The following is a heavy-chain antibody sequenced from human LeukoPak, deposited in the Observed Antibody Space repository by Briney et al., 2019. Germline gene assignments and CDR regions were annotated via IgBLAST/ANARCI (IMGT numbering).Heavy chain of an antibody. CDR2: INPSGGST. V-gene: IGHV1-46*01. J-gene: IGHJ4*02. Sequence: ASVKVSCKASGYTFTSYYMHWVRQAPGQGLEWMGIINPSGGSTSYAQKFQGRVTMTRDMSTSTVYMELSSLRSEDTAVYYCARDSAPYYYDSSGYPSYFDYWGQGTLVTVSS. CDR3: ARDSAPYYYDSSGYPSYFDY. D-gene: IGHD3-22*01. CDR1: GYTFTSYY.